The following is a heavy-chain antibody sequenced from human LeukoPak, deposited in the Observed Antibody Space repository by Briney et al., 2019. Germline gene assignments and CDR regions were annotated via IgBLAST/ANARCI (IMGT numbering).Heavy chain of an antibody. D-gene: IGHD4-11*01. CDR3: ARDSRQQLFDY. V-gene: IGHV3-21*01. CDR2: ISSSSSYI. Sequence: GGSLRLSCAASGFTFSSYSMNWVRQAPGKGLEWVSSISSSSSYIYYADSVKGRFTISRDNAKNSLYLQMNSLRAEDTAVYYCARDSRQQLFDYWGQGTLVTVSS. CDR1: GFTFSSYS. J-gene: IGHJ4*02.